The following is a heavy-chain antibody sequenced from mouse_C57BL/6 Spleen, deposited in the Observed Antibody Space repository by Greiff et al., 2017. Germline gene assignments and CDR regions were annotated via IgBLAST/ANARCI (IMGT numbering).Heavy chain of an antibody. CDR3: ALYDYDGEQMAMDY. Sequence: EVQVVESGAELVKPGASVKLSCTASGFNIKDYYMHWVKQRNEQGLEWIARLDPEDGETKYAPNLQGKAPITADTSSNTADLQPSSLTSEDTAVYYCALYDYDGEQMAMDYWGQGTSVTVSS. V-gene: IGHV14-2*01. CDR1: GFNIKDYY. D-gene: IGHD2-4*01. J-gene: IGHJ4*01. CDR2: LDPEDGET.